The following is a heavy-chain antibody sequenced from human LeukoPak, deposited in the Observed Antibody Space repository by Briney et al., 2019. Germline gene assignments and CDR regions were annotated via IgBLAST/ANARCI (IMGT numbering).Heavy chain of an antibody. CDR1: GFTFSSYA. CDR3: AKEPTYYYDSSGYCFDY. CDR2: ISGSGGST. V-gene: IGHV3-23*01. Sequence: GGSLRLSCAASGFTFSSYAMSWVRQAPGKGLEWVSAISGSGGSTYYADSVKGRFAISRDNSKNTLYLQMNSLRAEDTAVYYCAKEPTYYYDSSGYCFDYWGQGTLVTVSS. D-gene: IGHD3-22*01. J-gene: IGHJ4*02.